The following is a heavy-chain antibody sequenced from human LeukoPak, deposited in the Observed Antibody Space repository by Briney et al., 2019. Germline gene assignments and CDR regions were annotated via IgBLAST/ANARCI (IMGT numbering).Heavy chain of an antibody. CDR2: MNPNSRNT. CDR1: GYTFTSYD. CDR3: ARGQRAVDGTIVVGYYFDY. J-gene: IGHJ4*02. V-gene: IGHV1-8*01. D-gene: IGHD6-19*01. Sequence: ASVKVSCKPSGYTFTSYDINWVRQATGHGLEWMGWMNPNSRNTGYAQKIQGRVTMTRNTSISTAYMELSSLRSEDTAVYYCARGQRAVDGTIVVGYYFDYWGQGTLVTVSS.